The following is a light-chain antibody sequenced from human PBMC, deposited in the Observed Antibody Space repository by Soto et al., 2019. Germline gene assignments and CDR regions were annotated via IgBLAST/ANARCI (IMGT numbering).Light chain of an antibody. CDR1: QSVSSSY. Sequence: DIVMTQTPLSSPVTLGQAATLSCRASQSVSSSYLAWYQQKPGQAPRLLIYGASNRVTGIPDRFSGSGSGTEFTLTISRLESEDFAVYYCQQYGTSVTFGPGTKVDIK. CDR3: QQYGTSVT. V-gene: IGKV3-20*01. J-gene: IGKJ3*01. CDR2: GAS.